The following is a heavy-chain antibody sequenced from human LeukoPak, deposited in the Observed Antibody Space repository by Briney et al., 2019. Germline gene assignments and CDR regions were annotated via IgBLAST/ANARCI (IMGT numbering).Heavy chain of an antibody. V-gene: IGHV3-48*01. J-gene: IGHJ4*02. CDR3: ARKYYGSGYYFVDY. Sequence: GGSLRLSCAASAFPFSSYTMGWVRQAPGKGLEWVSYIDSTSSTIYYADSVKGRFTISRDNAKNSLYLQMSSLRAEDTAVYYCARKYYGSGYYFVDYWGQGTLVTVSS. CDR2: IDSTSSTI. CDR1: AFPFSSYT. D-gene: IGHD3-10*01.